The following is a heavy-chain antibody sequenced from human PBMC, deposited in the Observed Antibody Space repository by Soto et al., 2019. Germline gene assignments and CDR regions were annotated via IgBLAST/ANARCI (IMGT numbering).Heavy chain of an antibody. CDR3: ARDRYYDFWSGYTNWFDP. Sequence: SVKVSCKASGGTFSSYAISWVRQAPGQGLEWMGRIIPILGIANYAQKFQGRVTITADESTSTAYMELSSLRSEDTAVYYCARDRYYDFWSGYTNWFDPWGQGTLVTVSS. D-gene: IGHD3-3*01. V-gene: IGHV1-69*04. CDR2: IIPILGIA. J-gene: IGHJ5*02. CDR1: GGTFSSYA.